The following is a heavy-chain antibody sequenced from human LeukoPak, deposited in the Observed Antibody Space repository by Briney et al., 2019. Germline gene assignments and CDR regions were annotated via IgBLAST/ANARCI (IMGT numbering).Heavy chain of an antibody. J-gene: IGHJ4*02. CDR1: GFNFANHA. CDR2: ISGGGDIT. CDR3: VREDTPATANY. V-gene: IGHV3-23*01. D-gene: IGHD2-21*02. Sequence: GGSLRLSCAASGFNFANHAMSWVRQTPGKGLEWVSAISGGGDITYYADSVAGRFTISRDNSKDTLFLQMHSLRPGDAAVYYCVREDTPATANYWGQGTLVTISS.